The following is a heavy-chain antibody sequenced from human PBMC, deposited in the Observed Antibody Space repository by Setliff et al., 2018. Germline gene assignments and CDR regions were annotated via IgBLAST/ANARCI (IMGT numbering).Heavy chain of an antibody. J-gene: IGHJ4*02. CDR2: IYTSGST. CDR1: GGSISSGNYY. D-gene: IGHD6-19*01. Sequence: PSETLSLTCRVSGGSISSGNYYWTWIRQPPGKGLDWIGYIYTSGSTNYNPSLKSRVTISVDTSKNQFSLKLSSVTAADTAVYYCASNPFNSGPPYYFDYWGQGTLVTVSS. V-gene: IGHV4-61*01. CDR3: ASNPFNSGPPYYFDY.